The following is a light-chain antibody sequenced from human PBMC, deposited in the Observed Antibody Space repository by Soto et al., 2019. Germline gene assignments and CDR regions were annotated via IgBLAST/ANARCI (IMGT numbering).Light chain of an antibody. Sequence: DIQMTQSPSTLSASVGDRVTITCRASQSISSWLAWYPQKPGKAPKLLIYKAFSLESGVPSRFSGSGSGTEFTLTISSLQPDDFATYYCQQYNSYSWTFGQGTKVEIK. V-gene: IGKV1-5*03. CDR3: QQYNSYSWT. J-gene: IGKJ1*01. CDR1: QSISSW. CDR2: KAF.